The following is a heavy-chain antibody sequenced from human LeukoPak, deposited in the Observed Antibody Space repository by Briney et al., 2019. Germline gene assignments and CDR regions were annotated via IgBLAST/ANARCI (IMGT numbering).Heavy chain of an antibody. J-gene: IGHJ4*02. CDR2: IYYSGST. Sequence: SETLSLTCTVSGGSIGSYYWSWIRQPPGKGLEWIGYIYYSGSTNYNPSLKSRVTISVDTSKNQFSLKLSSVTAADTAVYYCARAGIAVAGTPFDYWGQGTLVTVSS. CDR3: ARAGIAVAGTPFDY. CDR1: GGSIGSYY. D-gene: IGHD6-19*01. V-gene: IGHV4-59*08.